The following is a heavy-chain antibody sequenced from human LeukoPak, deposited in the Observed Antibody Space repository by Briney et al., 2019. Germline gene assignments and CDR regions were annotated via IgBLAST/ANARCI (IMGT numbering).Heavy chain of an antibody. CDR2: IYYSGST. Sequence: NPSETLSLTCTVSGGSISSSSYYWGWIRQPPGKGLEWIGSIYYSGSTYYNPSLKGRVTISLDTSKNQFSLKLSSVTAADTAVYYCARTTTFYGMDVWGQGTTVTVSS. J-gene: IGHJ6*02. CDR3: ARTTTFYGMDV. CDR1: GGSISSSSYY. V-gene: IGHV4-39*01. D-gene: IGHD2/OR15-2a*01.